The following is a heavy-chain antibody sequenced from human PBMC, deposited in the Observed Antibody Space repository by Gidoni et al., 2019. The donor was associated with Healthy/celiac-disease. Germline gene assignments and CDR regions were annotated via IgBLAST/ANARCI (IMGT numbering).Heavy chain of an antibody. V-gene: IGHV3-30-3*01. CDR3: AREMATIGGLDY. Sequence: SYAMHWVRQAPGKGLEWVAVISYDGSNKYYADSVKGRFTISRDNSKNTLYLQMNSLRAEDTAVYYCAREMATIGGLDYWGQGTLVTVSS. D-gene: IGHD5-12*01. CDR1: SYA. CDR2: ISYDGSNK. J-gene: IGHJ4*02.